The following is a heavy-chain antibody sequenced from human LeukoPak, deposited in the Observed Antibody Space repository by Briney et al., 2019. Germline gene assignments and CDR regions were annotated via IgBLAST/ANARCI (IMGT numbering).Heavy chain of an antibody. CDR3: SRRSSIATPLFDY. CDR2: IYPGDSDT. CDR1: GYSFTSYW. D-gene: IGHD6-6*01. V-gene: IGHV5-51*01. Sequence: GESLKISCKGSGYSFTSYWVGWLRQMPGKGLEWMGIIYPGDSDTRYSPSFQGQVTFSADKSISTAYLQWSSLKASDTAMYYCSRRSSIATPLFDYWGQGTLVTVSS. J-gene: IGHJ4*02.